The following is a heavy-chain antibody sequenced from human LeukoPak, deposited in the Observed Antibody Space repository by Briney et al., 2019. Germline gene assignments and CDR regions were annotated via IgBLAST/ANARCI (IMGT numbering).Heavy chain of an antibody. CDR1: GFTFSSYG. J-gene: IGHJ4*02. CDR3: AKVGRKYYGSGTQNFDY. D-gene: IGHD3-10*01. V-gene: IGHV3-23*01. CDR2: ISGSGGST. Sequence: PGRSLRLSCAASGFTFSSYGMHWVRQAPGKGLEWVSAISGSGGSTYYADSVKGRFTISRDNSKNTLYLQMNSLRAEDTAVYYCAKVGRKYYGSGTQNFDYWGQGTLVTVSS.